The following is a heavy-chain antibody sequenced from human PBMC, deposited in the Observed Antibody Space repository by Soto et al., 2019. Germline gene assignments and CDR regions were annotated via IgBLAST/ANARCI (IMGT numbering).Heavy chain of an antibody. CDR3: ARVRRDGYKIFDY. CDR1: GGSISSGGYY. Sequence: LSLTCTVSGGSISSGGYYWSWIRQHPGKGLEWIGYIYYSGSTYYNPSLKSRVTISVDTSKNQFSLKLSSVTAADTAVYYCARVRRDGYKIFDYWGQGTLVTVSS. V-gene: IGHV4-31*03. D-gene: IGHD5-12*01. CDR2: IYYSGST. J-gene: IGHJ4*02.